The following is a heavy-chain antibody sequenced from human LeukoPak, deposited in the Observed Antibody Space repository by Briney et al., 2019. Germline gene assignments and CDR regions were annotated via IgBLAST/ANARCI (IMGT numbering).Heavy chain of an antibody. V-gene: IGHV3-30*02. CDR3: ARDTYSGNYYYFDY. Sequence: GGSLRLSCAASGFTFSSYGMHWVRQAPGKGLEWVAFIRYDGSNKYYADSVKGRLTISRDNSKNTLYLQMNSLRAEDTAVYYCARDTYSGNYYYFDYWGQGTLVTVSS. CDR2: IRYDGSNK. CDR1: GFTFSSYG. D-gene: IGHD1-26*01. J-gene: IGHJ4*02.